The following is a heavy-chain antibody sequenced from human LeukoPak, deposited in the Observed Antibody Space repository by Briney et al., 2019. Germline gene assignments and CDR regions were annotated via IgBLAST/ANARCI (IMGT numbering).Heavy chain of an antibody. CDR2: IIPIFGTA. J-gene: IGHJ4*02. Sequence: DSVKVSCKASGYTFTSYAISWVRQAPGQGLELMGGIIPIFGTANYAQKLQGRVTMTTDTSTSTAYMELRSLRSDDTAVYYCARESRDGYTLDYWGQGTLVTVSS. V-gene: IGHV1-18*01. D-gene: IGHD5-24*01. CDR1: GYTFTSYA. CDR3: ARESRDGYTLDY.